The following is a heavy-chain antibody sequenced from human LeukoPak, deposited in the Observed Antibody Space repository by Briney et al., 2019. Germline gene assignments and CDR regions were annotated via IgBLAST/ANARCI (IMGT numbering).Heavy chain of an antibody. D-gene: IGHD2-15*01. CDR1: GFSFSSYY. CDR3: VRDRGYCSGGNCYTVLDY. J-gene: IGHJ4*02. Sequence: GGSLRLSCAASGFSFSSYYMTWVRQAPGKGLEWVAYIKEDGSEKNYVDSVKGRFTISRDNAKNSLYLQMNSLRAEDTAVYYRVRDRGYCSGGNCYTVLDYWGQGTLVTVSS. CDR2: IKEDGSEK. V-gene: IGHV3-7*01.